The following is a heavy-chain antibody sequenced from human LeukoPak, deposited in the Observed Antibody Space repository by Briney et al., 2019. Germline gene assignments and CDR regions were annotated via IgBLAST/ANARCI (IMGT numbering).Heavy chain of an antibody. J-gene: IGHJ4*02. V-gene: IGHV3-66*01. CDR1: GFTVSSNY. Sequence: GGSLRLSCAASGFTVSSNYMSWVRQAPGKGLEWVSVIYSGGSTYYADSVKGRFTISRDNSKNTLYLQMNSLRAEDTAVYYCARARGSYYGYYFDYWGQGTLVTVSS. CDR2: IYSGGST. D-gene: IGHD1-26*01. CDR3: ARARGSYYGYYFDY.